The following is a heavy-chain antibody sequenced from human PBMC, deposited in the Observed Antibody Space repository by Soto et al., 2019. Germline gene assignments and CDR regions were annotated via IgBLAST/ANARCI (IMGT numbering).Heavy chain of an antibody. J-gene: IGHJ3*02. D-gene: IGHD3-16*01. V-gene: IGHV1-8*01. Sequence: QVQLVQSGAEVKKPGASVKVSCKASGYTFTSYDINWVRQATGQGLEWMGWMNPNSGNTGYAQKFQGRVTXXRXTXXSTAYMELSSLRSEATAVYYCARGISGYGWGAFDIWGQGTMVTVSS. CDR2: MNPNSGNT. CDR3: ARGISGYGWGAFDI. CDR1: GYTFTSYD.